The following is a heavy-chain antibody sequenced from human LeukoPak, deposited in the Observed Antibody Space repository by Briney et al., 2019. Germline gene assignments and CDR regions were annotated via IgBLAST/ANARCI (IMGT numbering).Heavy chain of an antibody. Sequence: SETLSLTCTVSGGSIGTYYWSWIRQPPGKGLEWIGYVYESGSTTYNPLLKSRVTISVDTSKSQFSLKLSSVTAADTAVYYCAGEHAGGYRFDYWGQGTLVTVSS. CDR2: VYESGST. D-gene: IGHD2-8*02. V-gene: IGHV4-59*01. J-gene: IGHJ4*02. CDR1: GGSIGTYY. CDR3: AGEHAGGYRFDY.